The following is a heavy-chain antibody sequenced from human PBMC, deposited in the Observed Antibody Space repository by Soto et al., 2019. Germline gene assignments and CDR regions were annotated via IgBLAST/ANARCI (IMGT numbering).Heavy chain of an antibody. CDR1: GFTFSSYA. D-gene: IGHD2-8*01. J-gene: IGHJ6*02. Sequence: GGSLRLSCAASGFTFSSYAMSWVRQAPGKGLEWVSAISGSGGSTYYADSVKGRFTISRDNSKNTLYLQMNSLRAEDTAVYYCAKDRHCTNGVCYSIYYYYGMDVWGQGTTVTVSS. CDR3: AKDRHCTNGVCYSIYYYYGMDV. CDR2: ISGSGGST. V-gene: IGHV3-23*01.